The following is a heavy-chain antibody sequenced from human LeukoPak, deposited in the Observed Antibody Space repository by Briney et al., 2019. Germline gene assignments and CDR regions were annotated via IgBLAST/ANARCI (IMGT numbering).Heavy chain of an antibody. CDR1: GGSIGSSSYY. CDR2: IYYSGST. V-gene: IGHV4-39*01. Sequence: SETLSLTXGVSGGSIGSSSYYWGWISQPPGKGLEWVGTIYYSGSTYYNPSLKSRVTISVDTSKNQFSLKLSSVTAADTAVYYCARQGWSSASGYYFDYWGQGTLVTVSS. D-gene: IGHD6-19*01. CDR3: ARQGWSSASGYYFDY. J-gene: IGHJ4*02.